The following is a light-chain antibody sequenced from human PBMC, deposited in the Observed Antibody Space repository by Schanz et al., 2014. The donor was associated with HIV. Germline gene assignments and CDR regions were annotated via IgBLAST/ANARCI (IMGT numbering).Light chain of an antibody. J-gene: IGKJ1*01. Sequence: ETVMTQSPAALSVTPGERATLSCSASQSISRNLAWYQQRPGQAPRLLIYGASTRATGIPARFSGSGSGTEFTLTISSLQSEDFAVYYCQQYNNWAPRTFGQGTKVEIK. CDR1: QSISRN. V-gene: IGKV3-15*01. CDR3: QQYNNWAPRT. CDR2: GAS.